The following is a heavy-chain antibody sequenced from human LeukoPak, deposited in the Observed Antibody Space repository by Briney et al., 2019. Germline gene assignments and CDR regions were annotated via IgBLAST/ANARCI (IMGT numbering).Heavy chain of an antibody. CDR1: GGSISTFY. CDR2: IFTSGST. Sequence: SETLSLTCTVSGGSISTFYWSWIRQPAGKGLEWIGRIFTSGSTNYNPSLKSRVTMSVDTSKNQFSLKLSSVTAADAAVYYCARVRGSSRYQGYYYHYMDVWGKGTTVTISS. J-gene: IGHJ6*03. CDR3: ARVRGSSRYQGYYYHYMDV. D-gene: IGHD6-13*01. V-gene: IGHV4-4*07.